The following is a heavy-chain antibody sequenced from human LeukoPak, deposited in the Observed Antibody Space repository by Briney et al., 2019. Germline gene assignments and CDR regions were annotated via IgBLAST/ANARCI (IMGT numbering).Heavy chain of an antibody. CDR1: GGSISSYY. V-gene: IGHV4-4*07. Sequence: PSETLSLTCTVSGGSISSYYWSWIWQPAGKGLEWIGRIYTSGSTNYNPSLKSRVTMSVDTSKNQFSLKLSSVTAADTAVYYCARDRQKYYGSGSYSKGWFDPWGQGTLVTVSS. D-gene: IGHD3-10*01. CDR2: IYTSGST. CDR3: ARDRQKYYGSGSYSKGWFDP. J-gene: IGHJ5*02.